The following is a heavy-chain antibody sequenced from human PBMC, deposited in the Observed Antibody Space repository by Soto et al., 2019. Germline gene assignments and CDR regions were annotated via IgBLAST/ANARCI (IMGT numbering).Heavy chain of an antibody. D-gene: IGHD2-21*02. CDR1: GYRFTIYC. CDR2: IYPGDSDT. V-gene: IGHV5-51*01. CDR3: ARRSLAYCGGDCYSSFAFDI. J-gene: IGHJ3*02. Sequence: PGESLKISCNGSGYRFTIYCIGLVVRMPGKGLDWMGIIYPGDSDTRYSPSFQGQVTISADKSISTAYLQWSSLKASDTAMYYCARRSLAYCGGDCYSSFAFDIWGQGTMVTVSS.